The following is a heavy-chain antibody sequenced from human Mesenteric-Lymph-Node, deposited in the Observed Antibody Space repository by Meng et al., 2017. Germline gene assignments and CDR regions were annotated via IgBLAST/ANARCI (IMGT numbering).Heavy chain of an antibody. CDR3: ARDFSVAAFDI. CDR1: GFTFSSYE. J-gene: IGHJ3*02. D-gene: IGHD6-19*01. CDR2: ISSSGSTI. Sequence: GGSLRLSCAASGFTFSSYEMNWVRQAPGKGLEWVSYISSSGSTIYYADSVKGRFTISRDNAKNSLYLQMNSLRAEDTAVYYCARDFSVAAFDIWGQGTMVTVSS. V-gene: IGHV3-48*03.